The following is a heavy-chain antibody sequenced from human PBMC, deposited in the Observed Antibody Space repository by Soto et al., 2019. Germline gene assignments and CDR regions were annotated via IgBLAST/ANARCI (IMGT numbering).Heavy chain of an antibody. V-gene: IGHV3-48*02. CDR3: ASYSFKQFDY. CDR1: GFTFSSYS. J-gene: IGHJ4*02. Sequence: GGSLRLSCAASGFTFSSYSMNWVRQAPGKGLEWVSYISSSSSAIYYTDSVKGRFTISRDNAKNSLHLKMNSLRDEDTAVYYCASYSFKQFDYWGQGTLVTVSS. CDR2: ISSSSSAI. D-gene: IGHD5-18*01.